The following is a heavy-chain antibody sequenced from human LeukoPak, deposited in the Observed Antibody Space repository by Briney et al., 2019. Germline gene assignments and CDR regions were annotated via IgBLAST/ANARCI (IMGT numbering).Heavy chain of an antibody. CDR1: GFTFGSYG. CDR2: ISYDGPNK. D-gene: IGHD4/OR15-4a*01. Sequence: PGGSLRLSCAASGFTFGSYGMHWVRQAPGKGLEWVAVISYDGPNKYYADSVKGRFTISRDNSKNTQYLQMNSLRAEDTAVYYCAKGLARFGYGALLDFWGQGTLVTVSS. V-gene: IGHV3-30*18. J-gene: IGHJ4*02. CDR3: AKGLARFGYGALLDF.